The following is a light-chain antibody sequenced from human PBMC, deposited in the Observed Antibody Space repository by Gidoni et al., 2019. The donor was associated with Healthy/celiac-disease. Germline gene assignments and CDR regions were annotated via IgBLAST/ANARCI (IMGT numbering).Light chain of an antibody. Sequence: EIVMTQSPATLSVSPGDRATLSCMASQNVSSNLAWYQQKPGQAPMLLIYGASTMATGIPARFSGSGSGTEFTLTISSLQSEDFAVYYCQQYNNWPLYTFGQGTKLEIK. CDR3: QQYNNWPLYT. V-gene: IGKV3-15*01. J-gene: IGKJ2*01. CDR2: GAS. CDR1: QNVSSN.